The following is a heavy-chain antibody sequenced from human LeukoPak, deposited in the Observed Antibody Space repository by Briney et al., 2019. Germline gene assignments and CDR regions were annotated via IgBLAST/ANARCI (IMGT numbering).Heavy chain of an antibody. Sequence: KSSETLSPTCTVSGGSISSGGYYWSWIRQHPGKGLEWIGYIYYSGSTYYNPSLKSRVTISVDTSKNQFSLKLSSVTAADTAVYYCARVGYSGSYHIDYWGQGTLVTVSS. V-gene: IGHV4-31*03. CDR3: ARVGYSGSYHIDY. CDR1: GGSISSGGYY. D-gene: IGHD1-26*01. J-gene: IGHJ4*02. CDR2: IYYSGST.